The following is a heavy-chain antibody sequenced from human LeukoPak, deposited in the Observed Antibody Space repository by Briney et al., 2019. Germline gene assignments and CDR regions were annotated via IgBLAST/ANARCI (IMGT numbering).Heavy chain of an antibody. J-gene: IGHJ3*02. CDR3: ARDPLGYCSSTSCYGAFDI. Sequence: SQTLSLTCAVSGGSISSGGYSWSWIRQPAGKGLEWIGRIYTSGSTNYNPSLKSRVTISVDTSKNQFSLKLSSVTAADTAVYYCARDPLGYCSSTSCYGAFDIWGQGTMVTVSS. CDR1: GGSISSGGYS. V-gene: IGHV4-61*02. D-gene: IGHD2-2*01. CDR2: IYTSGST.